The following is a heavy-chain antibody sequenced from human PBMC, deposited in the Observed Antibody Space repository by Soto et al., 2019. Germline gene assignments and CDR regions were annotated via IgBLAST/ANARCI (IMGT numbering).Heavy chain of an antibody. Sequence: ASVKVSCKASGYTFTGYYMHWVRQAPGQGLEWMGWINPNSGGTNYAQKFQGWVTMTRDTSISTAYMELSRLRSDDTAVYYCARMGVVTGYYDSSGYFSSVGYWGQGTLVTVSS. J-gene: IGHJ4*02. V-gene: IGHV1-2*04. CDR2: INPNSGGT. CDR1: GYTFTGYY. D-gene: IGHD3-22*01. CDR3: ARMGVVTGYYDSSGYFSSVGY.